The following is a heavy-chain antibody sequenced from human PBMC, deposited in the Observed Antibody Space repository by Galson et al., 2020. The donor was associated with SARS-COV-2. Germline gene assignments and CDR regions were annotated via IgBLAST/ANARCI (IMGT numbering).Heavy chain of an antibody. V-gene: IGHV4-39*01. J-gene: IGHJ4*02. CDR1: GGSISSSSYY. D-gene: IGHD3-3*01. CDR3: ARHHDRRGIWSPFWD. CDR2: IHYSGST. Sequence: ETSETLSLTCTVSGGSISSSSYYWGWIRQPPGKGLEWIGSIHYSGSTYYNPSLKSRVTISVDTSKNQFSLKLSSVTAADTAVYYCARHHDRRGIWSPFWDWGQGTLVTVSS.